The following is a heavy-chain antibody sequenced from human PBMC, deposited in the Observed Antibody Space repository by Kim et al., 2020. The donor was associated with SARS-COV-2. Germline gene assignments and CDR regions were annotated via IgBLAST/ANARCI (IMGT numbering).Heavy chain of an antibody. V-gene: IGHV3-23*03. CDR2: T. Sequence: TNYADPRKGRLTISRDNSKNTLYLQMNSLRAEDTAVYYCAKREGFGELDYWGQGTLVTVSS. CDR3: AKREGFGELDY. D-gene: IGHD3-10*01. J-gene: IGHJ4*02.